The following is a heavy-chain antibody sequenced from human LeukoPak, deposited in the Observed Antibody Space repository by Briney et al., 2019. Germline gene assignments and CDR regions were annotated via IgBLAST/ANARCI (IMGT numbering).Heavy chain of an antibody. CDR1: GGSISSYY. D-gene: IGHD3-3*01. CDR2: IYYSGST. CDR3: ARLTYYDFWSAQDPYYYYMDV. J-gene: IGHJ6*03. V-gene: IGHV4-59*01. Sequence: SETLSLTCTVSGGSISSYYWSWIRQPPGKGLEWIGYIYYSGSTNYNPSLKSRVTISVDTSKNQFSLKLSSVTAADTAVYYCARLTYYDFWSAQDPYYYYMDVWGKGITVTVSS.